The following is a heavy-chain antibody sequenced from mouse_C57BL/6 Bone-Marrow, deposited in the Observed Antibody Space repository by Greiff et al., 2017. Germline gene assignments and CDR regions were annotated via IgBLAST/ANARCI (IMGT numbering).Heavy chain of an antibody. CDR1: GYTFTSYW. J-gene: IGHJ1*03. V-gene: IGHV1-52*01. D-gene: IGHD2-2*01. CDR3: ARRRLRYFDV. CDR2: IDPSDSET. Sequence: QVHVKQPGAELVRPGSSVKLSCKASGYTFTSYWMHWVKQRPIQGLEWIGNIDPSDSETHYNQKFKDKATLTVDKSSSTAYMQLSSLTSEDSAVYYCARRRLRYFDVWGTGTTVTVSS.